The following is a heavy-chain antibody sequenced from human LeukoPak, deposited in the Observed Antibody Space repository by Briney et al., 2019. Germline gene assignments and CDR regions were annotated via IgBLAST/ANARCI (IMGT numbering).Heavy chain of an antibody. D-gene: IGHD3-10*01. CDR1: GGSISSYY. CDR2: IYYSGST. Sequence: SETLSLTCTVSGGSISSYYWSWIRQPPGKGLEWIGYIYYSGSTNYNPSLKSRVTISVDTSKNQFSLKLSSVTAADTAVYYCAREHVWFGESDYWGQGTLVTVSS. CDR3: AREHVWFGESDY. V-gene: IGHV4-59*01. J-gene: IGHJ4*02.